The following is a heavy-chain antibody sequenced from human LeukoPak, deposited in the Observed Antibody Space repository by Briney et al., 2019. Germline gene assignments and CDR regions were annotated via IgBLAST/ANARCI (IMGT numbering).Heavy chain of an antibody. CDR2: ISWNSGSI. V-gene: IGHV3-9*03. CDR1: GFTFDDYA. CDR3: ARAAYHYYYYYMDV. Sequence: GGSLRLSCAASGFTFDDYAMHWVRQAPGKGLEWVSGISWNSGSIGYADSVKGRFTISRDNAKNSLYLQMNSLRAEDMALYYCARAAYHYYYYYMDVWGKGTTVTISS. D-gene: IGHD6-13*01. J-gene: IGHJ6*03.